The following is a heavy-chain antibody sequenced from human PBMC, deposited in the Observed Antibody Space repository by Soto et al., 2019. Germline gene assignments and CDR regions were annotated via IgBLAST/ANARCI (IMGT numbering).Heavy chain of an antibody. Sequence: QVQLVQSGAEVKKPGSSVKVSCKASGGTFSSYAISWVRQAPGQGLEWMGGIIPIFGTANYATKFQGRVTITADESTSTAYMELSSLRSEDTGVYYCARGRITIFGVVNAIDYWGQGTLVTVSS. V-gene: IGHV1-69*01. CDR1: GGTFSSYA. D-gene: IGHD3-3*01. J-gene: IGHJ4*02. CDR2: IIPIFGTA. CDR3: ARGRITIFGVVNAIDY.